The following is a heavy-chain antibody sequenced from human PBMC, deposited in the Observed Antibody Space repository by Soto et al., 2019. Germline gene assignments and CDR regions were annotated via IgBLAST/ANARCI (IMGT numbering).Heavy chain of an antibody. CDR2: IWYDGSNK. V-gene: IGHV3-33*01. CDR1: GFTFSSYG. J-gene: IGHJ6*03. Sequence: QVQLVESGGGVVQPGRSLRLSCAASGFTFSSYGMHWVRQAPGKGLEWVAVIWYDGSNKYYADSVKGRFTISRDNSKNTLYLQMNRLRAEDTAVYYCARVGGLYYYYMDVWGKGTTVTVS. CDR3: ARVGGLYYYYMDV.